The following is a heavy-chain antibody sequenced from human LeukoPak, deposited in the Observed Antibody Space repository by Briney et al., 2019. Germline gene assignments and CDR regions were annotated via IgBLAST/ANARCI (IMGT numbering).Heavy chain of an antibody. J-gene: IGHJ5*02. CDR1: GYTFTSYG. V-gene: IGHV1-18*01. CDR3: ARAYYYDSSGYYWGTPHWFDP. D-gene: IGHD3-22*01. Sequence: GASVKVSCKASGYTFTSYGISWVRQAPGQGLEWMGWISAYNGNTNYAQKLQGRVTMTTDTSTSTAYMELRSLRSDDTAVYYCARAYYYDSSGYYWGTPHWFDPWGQGTLVTVSS. CDR2: ISAYNGNT.